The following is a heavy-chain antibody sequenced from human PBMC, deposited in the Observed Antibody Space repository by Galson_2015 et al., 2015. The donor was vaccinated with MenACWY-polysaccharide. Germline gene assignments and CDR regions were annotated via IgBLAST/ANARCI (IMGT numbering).Heavy chain of an antibody. CDR3: AREGSRIVFHAFDV. CDR2: IQYDGTNK. CDR1: GLRFSGSV. J-gene: IGHJ3*01. V-gene: IGHV3-33*01. Sequence: SLRLSCAASGLRFSGSVMHWVRQAPGKGLEWVAVIQYDGTNKVYADSVKGRFSISRGNSKNTLYLEMNSLRAEDTALYYCAREGSRIVFHAFDVWGQGTMVTVSS. D-gene: IGHD2-21*01.